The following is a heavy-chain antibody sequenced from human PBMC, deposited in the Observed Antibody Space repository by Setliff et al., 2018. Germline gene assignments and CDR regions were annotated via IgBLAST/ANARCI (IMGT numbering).Heavy chain of an antibody. J-gene: IGHJ3*01. CDR2: IYHSGSA. CDR3: AREVGTSTSSDAFDV. D-gene: IGHD1-26*01. Sequence: SETLSLTCTVSGGSISSGDYYWSWIRQPPGKGLEWIAYIYHSGSAYYNPSLKSRVTMSVDTSKNQFSLHLTSVTAADTAVYYCAREVGTSTSSDAFDVWGQGMMVTVSS. CDR1: GGSISSGDYY. V-gene: IGHV4-30-4*08.